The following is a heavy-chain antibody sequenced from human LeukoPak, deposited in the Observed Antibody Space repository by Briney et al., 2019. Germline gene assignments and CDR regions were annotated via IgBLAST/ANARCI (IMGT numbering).Heavy chain of an antibody. CDR1: GFTLSSYW. CDR3: ARDSDGMDV. V-gene: IGHV3-7*01. J-gene: IGHJ6*02. Sequence: PGGSLRLSCAASGFTLSSYWMSWVRQAPGKGLEWVANIKQDGSEKYYVDSVKGRFTISRDNAKNSLYLQMNSLRAEDTAVYYCARDSDGMDVWGQGTTVTVSS. CDR2: IKQDGSEK.